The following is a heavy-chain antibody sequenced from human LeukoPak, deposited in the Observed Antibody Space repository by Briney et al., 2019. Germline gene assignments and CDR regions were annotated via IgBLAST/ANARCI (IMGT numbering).Heavy chain of an antibody. CDR1: GYTFTDYF. CDR2: INPDSGGT. D-gene: IGHD1-14*01. Sequence: GASVKVSCKASGYTFTDYFLHWVRHAPGQGLEWMGWINPDSGGTKYAQKFQDRVTMTSDTSISTAYMELSRLRSDDTAVYYCARDHLLFRQPPNWFDPWGQGTLVTVSS. CDR3: ARDHLLFRQPPNWFDP. V-gene: IGHV1-2*02. J-gene: IGHJ5*02.